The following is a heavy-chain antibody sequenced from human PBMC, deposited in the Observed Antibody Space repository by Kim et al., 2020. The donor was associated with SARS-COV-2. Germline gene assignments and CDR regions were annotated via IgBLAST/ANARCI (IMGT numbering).Heavy chain of an antibody. D-gene: IGHD2-21*01. J-gene: IGHJ4*02. Sequence: GNTKFSEKFQERVTITRDTSASTAYMDLSSLRSEDTAVYFCARDQGVWDYWGQGARVTVSS. CDR3: ARDQGVWDY. CDR2: GNT. V-gene: IGHV1-3*01.